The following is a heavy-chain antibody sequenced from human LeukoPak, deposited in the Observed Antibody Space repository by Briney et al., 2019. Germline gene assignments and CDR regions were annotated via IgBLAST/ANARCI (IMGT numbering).Heavy chain of an antibody. CDR3: AAMVRGVRYFDH. CDR1: GGPISSSSYY. J-gene: IGHJ4*02. V-gene: IGHV4-39*01. Sequence: PSGTLSLTCTVSGGPISSSSYYWGWIRQSPGKGLEWIGSIYYGGDTYPNPSLKSRVTISVDTSKKQFSLRLTSVTAADTAVYYCAAMVRGVRYFDHWGQGTLVTVSS. CDR2: IYYGGDT. D-gene: IGHD3-10*01.